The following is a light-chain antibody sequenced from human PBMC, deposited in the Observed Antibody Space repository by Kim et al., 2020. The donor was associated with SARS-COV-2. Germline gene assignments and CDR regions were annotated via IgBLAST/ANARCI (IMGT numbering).Light chain of an antibody. CDR1: QSVSSS. J-gene: IGKJ4*01. Sequence: EIVMTQSPATLSVSPGERATLSCRAGQSVSSSLAWYQQKPGQAPRLLIYGASTRATGIPARFSGSGSETEFTLTISSLQSEDFAVYYCHQYNNWPLTFGGGTKLEI. CDR2: GAS. V-gene: IGKV3-15*01. CDR3: HQYNNWPLT.